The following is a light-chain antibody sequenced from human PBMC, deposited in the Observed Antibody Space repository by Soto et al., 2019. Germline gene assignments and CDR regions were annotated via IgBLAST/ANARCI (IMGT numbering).Light chain of an antibody. CDR1: SSNIGSNT. CDR3: AAWDDSLKGV. J-gene: IGLJ1*01. V-gene: IGLV1-44*01. Sequence: QSVLTQPPSASGTPGQRVTISCSGSSSNIGSNTVNWYQQLPGTAPKLLIYSNNQRPSGVPDRFSGSKSGTSASLAISGLQSEDEADYYCAAWDDSLKGVFGTGTKSPS. CDR2: SNN.